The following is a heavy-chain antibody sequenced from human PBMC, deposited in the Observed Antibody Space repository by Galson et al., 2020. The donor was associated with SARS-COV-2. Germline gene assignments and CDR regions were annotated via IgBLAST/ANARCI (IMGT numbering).Heavy chain of an antibody. D-gene: IGHD3-22*01. CDR1: GFRFSSFG. CDR2: ISHDVITK. J-gene: IGHJ6*02. CDR3: AKDSREYYYETDKYYPPRRGYYYGMDV. Sequence: GGSLRLSCAASGFRFSSFGIHWVRQAPGKGLEWVALISHDVITKYYADSVKGRFTINRDNFKNTLYLHMNSLRVEDTAVYYCAKDSREYYYETDKYYPPRRGYYYGMDVWGQGTTVTVAS. V-gene: IGHV3-30*18.